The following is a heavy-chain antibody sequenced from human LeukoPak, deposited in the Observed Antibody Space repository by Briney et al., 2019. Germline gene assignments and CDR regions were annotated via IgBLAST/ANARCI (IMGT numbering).Heavy chain of an antibody. Sequence: GGSLRLSCAASGFTFSSYWISWVRQAPGKGLEWVANIKQDGSEKYYVDSVKGRFTISRDNAKNSLYLQMNSLRAEDTAVYYCARDAGYCSGGSCYYFDYWGQGTLVTVSS. J-gene: IGHJ4*02. CDR2: IKQDGSEK. D-gene: IGHD2-15*01. CDR3: ARDAGYCSGGSCYYFDY. V-gene: IGHV3-7*01. CDR1: GFTFSSYW.